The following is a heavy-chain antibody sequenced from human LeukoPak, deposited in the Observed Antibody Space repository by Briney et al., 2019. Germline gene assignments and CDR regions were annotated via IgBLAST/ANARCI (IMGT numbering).Heavy chain of an antibody. J-gene: IGHJ4*02. CDR2: ISSSGSTI. CDR1: GFTCSDYS. D-gene: IGHD6-19*01. Sequence: GGSLRLSCAVSGFTCSDYSMNWVRQAPGKGLEWVSYISSSGSTIYHADSVKGRFTISRDNSKNTLYLQMNSLRAEDTAVYYCAKYLRYSSGWYSIDYWGQGTLVTVSS. V-gene: IGHV3-48*01. CDR3: AKYLRYSSGWYSIDY.